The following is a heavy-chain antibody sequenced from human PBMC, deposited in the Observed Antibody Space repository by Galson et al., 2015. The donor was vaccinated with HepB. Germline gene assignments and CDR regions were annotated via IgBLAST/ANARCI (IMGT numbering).Heavy chain of an antibody. J-gene: IGHJ5*02. CDR3: ARDFGIAAAGTTVDT. V-gene: IGHV3-30-3*01. CDR1: GFTFSSYA. Sequence: SLRVSCAASGFTFSSYAMHCVRQAPGKGLEWMAVISYDGSNKYYADSVKGRFTISRDNSKNTLYLQMNSLIAEDTAVYDCARDFGIAAAGTTVDTWCQVTLVTVSS. CDR2: ISYDGSNK. D-gene: IGHD6-13*01.